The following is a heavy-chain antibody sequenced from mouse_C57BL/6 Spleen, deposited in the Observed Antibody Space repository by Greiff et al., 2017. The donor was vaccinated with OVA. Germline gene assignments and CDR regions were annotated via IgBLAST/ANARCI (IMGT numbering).Heavy chain of an antibody. CDR3: ARWDYGNLYAMDY. CDR2: IYPGSGNT. Sequence: QVQLQQSGPELVKPGASVKISCKASGYSFTSYYIHWVKQGPGQGLEWIGWIYPGSGNTKYNEKFKGKATLTADTSSSTAYMQLSSLTSEDSAVYYCARWDYGNLYAMDYWGQGTSVTVSS. J-gene: IGHJ4*01. D-gene: IGHD2-1*01. CDR1: GYSFTSYY. V-gene: IGHV1-66*01.